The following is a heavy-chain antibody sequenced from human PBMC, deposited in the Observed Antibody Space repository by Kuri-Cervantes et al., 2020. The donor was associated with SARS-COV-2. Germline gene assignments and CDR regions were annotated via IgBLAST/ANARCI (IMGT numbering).Heavy chain of an antibody. CDR3: ADSPTGANFDY. CDR1: ELSLRTSGMC. Sequence: GPTLAKPTHTLTLTCTFSELSLRTSGMCVSWIGQPPAKALEWRARIDWDDDKYYSTSLKTRLTISKETYKNQVVLTMSNMDPVHTATYYCADSPTGANFDYWGQGTLVTVSS. V-gene: IGHV2-70*11. CDR2: IDWDDDK. J-gene: IGHJ4*02. D-gene: IGHD7-27*01.